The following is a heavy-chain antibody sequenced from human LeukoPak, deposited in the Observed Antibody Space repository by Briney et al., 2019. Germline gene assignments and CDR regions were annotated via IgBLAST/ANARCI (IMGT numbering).Heavy chain of an antibody. CDR2: MFYTGNT. CDR3: ARGAGSTISNDAFDM. D-gene: IGHD5-24*01. J-gene: IGHJ3*02. CDR1: GGSISSYH. Sequence: SETLSLTCTVSGGSISSYHWSWIRQPPGKGLEWIGYMFYTGNTYYNPSLKSRVTISVDTSKNQFSLKLSSVTAADTAVYYCARGAGSTISNDAFDMWGQGTMVSVSS. V-gene: IGHV4-59*12.